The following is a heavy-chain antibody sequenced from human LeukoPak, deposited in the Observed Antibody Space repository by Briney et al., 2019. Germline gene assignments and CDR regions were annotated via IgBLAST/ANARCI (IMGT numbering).Heavy chain of an antibody. D-gene: IGHD3-16*01. CDR2: ISSSSSYI. Sequence: PGGSLRLSCAASGFTFSSYSMNWVRQAPGKGLEWVSSISSSSSYIYYADSVKGRFTISRDNSKNTLYLQMNSLRAEDTAVYYCARDSPAGWGSFNAFDIWGQGSMVTVSS. CDR1: GFTFSSYS. CDR3: ARDSPAGWGSFNAFDI. V-gene: IGHV3-21*01. J-gene: IGHJ3*02.